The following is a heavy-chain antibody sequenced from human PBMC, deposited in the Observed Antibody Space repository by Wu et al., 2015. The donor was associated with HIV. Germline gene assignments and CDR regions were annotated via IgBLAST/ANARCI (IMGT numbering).Heavy chain of an antibody. D-gene: IGHD6-25*01. CDR1: GYTFTNYD. CDR3: ARFNSRLGY. Sequence: QVQLVQSGAEVKKPGASVKVSCKASGYTFTNYDINWVRQATGQGLEWMGWMNPNSGNTGYAQKFQGRVAMTRNTSLRTAYMELSSLRSEDTAVYYCARFNSRLGYWGQGNIGHRLL. J-gene: IGHJ4*02. CDR2: MNPNSGNT. V-gene: IGHV1-8*01.